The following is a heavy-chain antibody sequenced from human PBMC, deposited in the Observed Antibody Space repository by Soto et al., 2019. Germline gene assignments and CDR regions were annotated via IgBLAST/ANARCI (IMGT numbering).Heavy chain of an antibody. CDR1: GGSFSGYY. V-gene: IGHV4-34*01. Sequence: LSLTCAVYGGSFSGYYWSWIRQPPGKGLEWIGEINHSGSTNYNPSLKSRVTISVDTSKNQFSLKLSSVTAADTAVYYCARADSSGWYGGDFDYWGQGTLVTVSS. CDR2: INHSGST. CDR3: ARADSSGWYGGDFDY. D-gene: IGHD6-19*01. J-gene: IGHJ4*02.